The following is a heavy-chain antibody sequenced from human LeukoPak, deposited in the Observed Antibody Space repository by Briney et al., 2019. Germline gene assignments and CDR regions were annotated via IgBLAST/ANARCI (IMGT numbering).Heavy chain of an antibody. J-gene: IGHJ3*01. CDR3: MHRRGGPSSTPPAKGALPNSVRRSKTRFSPKRGCLTARERVCFFVREGGAPVVFKF. CDR1: GGSISSGGYY. CDR2: IYHSGST. Sequence: PSETLSLTCTVSGGSISSGGYYWSWIRQPPGKGLEWIGYIYHSGSTYYNPSLKSRVTISVDRSKNQFSLKLSSVTAGDTVGDGTMHRRGGPSSTPPAKGALPNSVRRSKTRFSPKRGCLTARERVCFFVREGGAPVVFKFGGQGPMVTVSS. D-gene: IGHD3-9*01. V-gene: IGHV4-30-2*01.